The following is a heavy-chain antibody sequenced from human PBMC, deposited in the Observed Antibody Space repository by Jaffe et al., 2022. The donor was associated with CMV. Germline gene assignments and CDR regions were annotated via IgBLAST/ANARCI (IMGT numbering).Heavy chain of an antibody. CDR1: GFTFSFYE. V-gene: IGHV3-48*03. CDR2: IYNDGSTI. CDR3: VREGVDLARRGGNLDF. J-gene: IGHJ4*02. Sequence: EVQLVESGGGLAQPGGSLRLSCAVSGFTFSFYEMNWVRQAPGKGLEWISYIYNDGSTIWYADSVKGRFTVSRDNTKNSLYLQMNSLRAEDTAVYYCVREGVDLARRGGNLDFWGQGTLVTVSS. D-gene: IGHD2-8*01.